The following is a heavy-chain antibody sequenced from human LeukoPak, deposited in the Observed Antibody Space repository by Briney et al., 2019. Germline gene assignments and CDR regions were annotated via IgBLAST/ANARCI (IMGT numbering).Heavy chain of an antibody. CDR2: IYSGGGT. J-gene: IGHJ4*02. Sequence: GGSLRLSCATSGFTVSSNYMSWVRQAPGEGLEWGSVIYSGGGTLDADSVKGRFTISRDNSKNTLYLQMDSLRAEDTAVYYCVGSSSWNPWGENWGQRTLVTVSS. D-gene: IGHD6-13*01. CDR3: VGSSSWNPWGEN. CDR1: GFTVSSNY. V-gene: IGHV3-53*01.